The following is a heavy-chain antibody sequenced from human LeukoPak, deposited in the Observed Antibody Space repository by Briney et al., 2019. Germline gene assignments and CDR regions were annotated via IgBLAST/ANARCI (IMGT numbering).Heavy chain of an antibody. J-gene: IGHJ4*02. CDR1: GFTFSDYA. V-gene: IGHV3-30*04. CDR3: ARVGRGYSFKVYYFDY. CDR2: ISYDGSNK. D-gene: IGHD5-18*01. Sequence: HAGGSLRLSCAASGFTFSDYAIHWVRQAPGKGLEWVAVISYDGSNKFYADSVKGRFTISRDNSNNTLCLQMDSLRAEDTAVYYCARVGRGYSFKVYYFDYWGQGTLVTVSS.